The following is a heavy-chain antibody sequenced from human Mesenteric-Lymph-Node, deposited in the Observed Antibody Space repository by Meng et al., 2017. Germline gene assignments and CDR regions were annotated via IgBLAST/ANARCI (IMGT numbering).Heavy chain of an antibody. V-gene: IGHV1-18*01. Sequence: QVQLVQSRAEVKKPGASVKVSCKATGYTFSYYGISWVRQAPGQGLEWMGWISGYSGNTKYAQKLQGRVTMTTDTSTNTAYMELRSLRSDDTAVYYCTRADIAAAGTGGYWGQGTLVTVSS. D-gene: IGHD6-13*01. CDR2: ISGYSGNT. CDR1: GYTFSYYG. CDR3: TRADIAAAGTGGY. J-gene: IGHJ4*02.